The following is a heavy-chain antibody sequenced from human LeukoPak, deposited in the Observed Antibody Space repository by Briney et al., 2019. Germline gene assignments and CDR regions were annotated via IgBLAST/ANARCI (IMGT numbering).Heavy chain of an antibody. CDR3: AKNGYSSSWSDY. D-gene: IGHD6-13*01. J-gene: IGHJ4*02. V-gene: IGHV3-21*01. CDR2: ISSSSSYI. CDR1: GFTFSSYS. Sequence: GGSLRLSCAASGFTFSSYSMNWVRQAPGKGLEWVSSISSSSSYIYYAGSVKGRFTISRDNAKNSLYLQMNSLRAEDTAVYYCAKNGYSSSWSDYWGQGTLVTVSS.